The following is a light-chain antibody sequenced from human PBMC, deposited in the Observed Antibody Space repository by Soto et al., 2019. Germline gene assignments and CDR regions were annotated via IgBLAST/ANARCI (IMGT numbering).Light chain of an antibody. CDR2: WAS. J-gene: IGKJ1*01. CDR1: QSVLYSSNNKNY. CDR3: QQYYSTPWT. V-gene: IGKV4-1*01. Sequence: DIVMTQSPASLAVSLGERATINCKSSQSVLYSSNNKNYLAWYQQKPGQPPKLLIYWASTRESGVPDRFSGSGSGTDFTLTISSLQAEDVAVYYCQQYYSTPWTFGQGTKVVIK.